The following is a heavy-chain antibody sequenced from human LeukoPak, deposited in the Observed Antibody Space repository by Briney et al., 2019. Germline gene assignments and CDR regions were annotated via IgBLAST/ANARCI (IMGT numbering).Heavy chain of an antibody. D-gene: IGHD2-2*01. V-gene: IGHV4-39*07. CDR2: IYYSGST. CDR3: AREDCSSTSCYVGY. CDR1: GGSIGSTNYY. Sequence: SETLSLTCTVSGGSIGSTNYYWGWIRQPPGKGLEWIANIYYSGSTYYNPSLKSRVTISVDTSKNQFSLKLSSVTAADTAVYYCAREDCSSTSCYVGYWGQGTLVTVSS. J-gene: IGHJ4*02.